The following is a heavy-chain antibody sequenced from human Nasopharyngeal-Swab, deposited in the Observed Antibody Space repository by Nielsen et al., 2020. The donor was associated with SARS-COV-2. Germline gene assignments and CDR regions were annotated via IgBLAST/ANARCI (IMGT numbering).Heavy chain of an antibody. D-gene: IGHD1/OR15-1a*01. CDR1: GFTFSNYA. V-gene: IGHV3-23*01. J-gene: IGHJ4*02. CDR3: AKETGTAGAPLFDS. CDR2: IGGDGGST. Sequence: GGSLRLSCVASGFTFSNYAMNWVRQAPGKRLEWVSVIGGDGGSTYYADSVKGRFTISRDNSKSTLYLQMNSLRAEDTATYFCAKETGTAGAPLFDSWGQGTLVTVSS.